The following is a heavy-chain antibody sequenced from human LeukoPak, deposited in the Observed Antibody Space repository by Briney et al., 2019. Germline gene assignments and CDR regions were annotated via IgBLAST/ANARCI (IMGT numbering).Heavy chain of an antibody. V-gene: IGHV5-51*01. CDR2: IYPGDSGT. CDR3: ARRQAGYCSGGSCFHFDL. CDR1: GYSFTSYW. J-gene: IGHJ4*02. Sequence: GESLKISCKGSGYSFTSYWIGWVRQMPGKGLEWMGIIYPGDSGTRYSPSFQGQVTISADKSITTAYLQWSSLKASDTAMYYCARRQAGYCSGGSCFHFDLWGQGTLVTVSS. D-gene: IGHD2-15*01.